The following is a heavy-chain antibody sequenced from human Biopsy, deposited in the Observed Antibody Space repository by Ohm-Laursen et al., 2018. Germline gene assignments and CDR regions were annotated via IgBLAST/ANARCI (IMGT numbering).Heavy chain of an antibody. Sequence: TLSLTCSLSGDSVSSNTVAWNWIRQSPSRGLEWLGRTIYRSKWSNDYAVSVKNRITIDPDTSKNQFSLQLNSVTPEDTAIYYCARGRYAAFDIWGQGTKVTISS. V-gene: IGHV6-1*01. CDR1: GDSVSSNTVA. CDR3: ARGRYAAFDI. CDR2: TIYRSKWSN. D-gene: IGHD3-9*01. J-gene: IGHJ3*02.